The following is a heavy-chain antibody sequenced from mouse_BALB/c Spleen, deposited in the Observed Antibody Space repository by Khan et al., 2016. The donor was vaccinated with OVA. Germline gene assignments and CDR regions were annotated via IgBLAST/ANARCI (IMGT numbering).Heavy chain of an antibody. J-gene: IGHJ1*01. Sequence: QVRLQQSGAELVKPGASVKLSCKASGYTFTSYDINWVRQRPEQGLEWIGWIFPGDGSTKYNEKFKGKATLTSDKSSSTAYMQLSRLTSEDSAVYFGARHYYGSILYWYFDVWGAGTTVTVSS. CDR1: GYTFTSYD. CDR2: IFPGDGST. D-gene: IGHD1-1*01. CDR3: ARHYYGSILYWYFDV. V-gene: IGHV1-85*01.